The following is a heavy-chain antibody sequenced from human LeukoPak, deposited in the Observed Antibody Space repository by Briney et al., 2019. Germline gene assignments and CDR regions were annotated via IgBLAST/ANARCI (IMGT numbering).Heavy chain of an antibody. CDR1: GYSFTSYW. Sequence: GESLKISCKGSGYSFTSYWIGWGRQMPGKGLERMGIIYPGDSDTRYSPSFQGQVTISADKSISTAYLQWSSLKASDTAMYYCARHFRSGSYYGEWFDPWGQGTLVTVSS. D-gene: IGHD1-26*01. V-gene: IGHV5-51*01. CDR2: IYPGDSDT. CDR3: ARHFRSGSYYGEWFDP. J-gene: IGHJ5*02.